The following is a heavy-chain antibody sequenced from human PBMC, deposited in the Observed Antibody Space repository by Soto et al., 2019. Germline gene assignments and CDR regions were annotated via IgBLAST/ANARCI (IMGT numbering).Heavy chain of an antibody. Sequence: GGSLRLSCAASGLTFSSFVMSWVRQAPGKGLEWVSAISDSGSSTYYADSVKGRFTISRDNSKNTLYLQMNSLRAEDTAVYYCAKRQWSEYPFDIWGQGTMVTVSS. V-gene: IGHV3-23*01. CDR3: AKRQWSEYPFDI. D-gene: IGHD2-8*01. J-gene: IGHJ3*02. CDR2: ISDSGSST. CDR1: GLTFSSFV.